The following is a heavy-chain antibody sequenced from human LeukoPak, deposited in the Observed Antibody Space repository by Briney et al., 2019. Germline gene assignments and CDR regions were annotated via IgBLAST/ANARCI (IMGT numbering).Heavy chain of an antibody. CDR2: IYYSGST. D-gene: IGHD4-17*01. CDR1: GGXISTSY. Sequence: PSETLSLTCNVSGGXISTSYWNWIRQPPGKGLEWIGYIYYSGSTNYNPSLKSRVTISVDTSKNQFSLRLTSVTAADTAVYYCARGLPVRDHTIDYWGQGTLVTVSS. J-gene: IGHJ4*02. V-gene: IGHV4-59*08. CDR3: ARGLPVRDHTIDY.